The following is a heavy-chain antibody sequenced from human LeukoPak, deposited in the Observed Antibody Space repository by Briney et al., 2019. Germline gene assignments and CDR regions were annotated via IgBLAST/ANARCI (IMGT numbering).Heavy chain of an antibody. CDR2: IKQDGDQK. CDR3: ARFAKGYGSGDIDY. V-gene: IGHV3-7*01. D-gene: IGHD3-10*01. CDR1: GFTFSRYW. J-gene: IGHJ4*02. Sequence: GGSLRLSCEASGFTFSRYWMSWVRQAPGKGLEWVANIKQDGDQKHYVDSVRGRFIISRDNAKNSLHLQMNSLRAEDTAVYYCARFAKGYGSGDIDYWGQGTLVTVSS.